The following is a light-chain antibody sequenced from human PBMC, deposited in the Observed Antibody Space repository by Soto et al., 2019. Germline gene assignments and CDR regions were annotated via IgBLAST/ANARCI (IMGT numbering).Light chain of an antibody. CDR3: ASEGCGLTWI. Sequence: QSVLTQPASVSGSPGQSITISCTGTSSDVGKYNRVSWYQQHPGKAPKLIISEVTKRPSGVSSRFSGFKSGNTASLTISWLQAEDEADYYCASEGCGLTWIFGGGTKLTVL. J-gene: IGLJ2*01. CDR1: SSDVGKYNR. CDR2: EVT. V-gene: IGLV2-23*02.